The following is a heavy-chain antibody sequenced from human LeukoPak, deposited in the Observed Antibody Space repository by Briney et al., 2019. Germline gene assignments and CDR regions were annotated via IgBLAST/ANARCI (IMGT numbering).Heavy chain of an antibody. D-gene: IGHD3-10*01. CDR1: GYTFTSYG. CDR2: ISAYTGNT. J-gene: IGHJ6*03. V-gene: IGHV1-18*01. CDR3: ARDHWGIWFGELYPRVYYYYYMDV. Sequence: ASVKVSCKASGYTFTSYGISWVRQAPGQGLEWMGWISAYTGNTNYAQKLQGRVTMTTDTSTSTAYMELRSLRSDDTAVYYCARDHWGIWFGELYPRVYYYYYMDVWGKGTTVTVSS.